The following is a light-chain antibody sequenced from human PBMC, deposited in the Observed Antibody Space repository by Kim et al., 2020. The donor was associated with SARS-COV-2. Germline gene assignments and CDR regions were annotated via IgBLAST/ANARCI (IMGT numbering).Light chain of an antibody. Sequence: ASIGDRVTIPCRASQGISSWLAWYQQKAGKAPKLLIYVAASLQSGVPSRFSGSGSGTDFSLTISSLQPEDFATYYCQQANSFPLTFGGGTKVDIK. J-gene: IGKJ4*01. V-gene: IGKV1-12*01. CDR3: QQANSFPLT. CDR2: VAA. CDR1: QGISSW.